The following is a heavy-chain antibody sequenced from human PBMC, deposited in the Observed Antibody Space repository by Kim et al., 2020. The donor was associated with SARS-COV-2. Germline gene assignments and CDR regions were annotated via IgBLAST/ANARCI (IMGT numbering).Heavy chain of an antibody. CDR2: IIPIFGTA. CDR3: ARGGDKQQLVPAHYYYGMDV. D-gene: IGHD6-13*01. V-gene: IGHV1-69*13. CDR1: GGTFSSYA. Sequence: SVKVSCKASGGTFSSYAISWVRQAPGQGLEWMGGIIPIFGTANYAQKFQGRVTITADESTSTAYMELSSLRSEDTAVYYCARGGDKQQLVPAHYYYGMDVWGQGTTVTVSS. J-gene: IGHJ6*02.